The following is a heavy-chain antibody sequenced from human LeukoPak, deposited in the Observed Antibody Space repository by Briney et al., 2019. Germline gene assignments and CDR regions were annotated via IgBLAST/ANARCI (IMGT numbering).Heavy chain of an antibody. CDR3: AGGSSSTPDAFDI. CDR2: ISGSGGST. J-gene: IGHJ3*02. D-gene: IGHD6-13*01. V-gene: IGHV3-23*01. CDR1: GFTFSSYA. Sequence: GGSLRLSCAASGFTFSSYAMSWVRQAPGKGLEWVSAISGSGGSTYYADSVKGRFTISRDNSKNTLYLQMNSLRAEDTAVYYCAGGSSSTPDAFDIWGQGTMVTVSS.